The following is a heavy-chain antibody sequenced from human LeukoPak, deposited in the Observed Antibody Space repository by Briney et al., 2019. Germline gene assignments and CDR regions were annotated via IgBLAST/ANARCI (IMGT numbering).Heavy chain of an antibody. J-gene: IGHJ4*02. CDR3: AREVSGTYCDY. Sequence: SVKVSCEASGGTFSNYAISWVRQAPGQGLEWMGGIIPILGTSNYAQKFQDRLTITADESTSTAYLELSSLTSADTAVYYCAREVSGTYCDYWGQGSLVTVSS. CDR2: IIPILGTS. D-gene: IGHD1-26*01. CDR1: GGTFSNYA. V-gene: IGHV1-69*13.